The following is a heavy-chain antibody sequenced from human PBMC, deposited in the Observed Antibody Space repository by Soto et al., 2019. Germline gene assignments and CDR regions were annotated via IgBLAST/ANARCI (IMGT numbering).Heavy chain of an antibody. CDR2: IWYDGSNK. CDR3: ARESITMIVVVNDGMDV. V-gene: IGHV3-33*01. D-gene: IGHD3-22*01. Sequence: GGSLRLSCAASGFTFSSYGMHWVRQAPGKGLEWVAVIWYDGSNKYYADSVKGRFTISRDNSKNTLYLQMNSLRAEDTAVYYCARESITMIVVVNDGMDVWGQGTTVTVSS. J-gene: IGHJ6*02. CDR1: GFTFSSYG.